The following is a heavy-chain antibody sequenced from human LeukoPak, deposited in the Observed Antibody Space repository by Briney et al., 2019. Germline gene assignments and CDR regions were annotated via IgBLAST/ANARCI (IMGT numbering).Heavy chain of an antibody. CDR3: ARLSRSPGYSSSWYGGLYYFDY. CDR1: GFTFSSYG. D-gene: IGHD6-13*01. V-gene: IGHV3-30*03. Sequence: PGRSLRLSCAASGFTFSSYGMHWVRQAPGKGLEWVAVISYDGSNKYYADSVKGRFTISRDNSKNTLYLQMNSLRAEDTAVYYCARLSRSPGYSSSWYGGLYYFDYWGQGTLVTVSS. CDR2: ISYDGSNK. J-gene: IGHJ4*02.